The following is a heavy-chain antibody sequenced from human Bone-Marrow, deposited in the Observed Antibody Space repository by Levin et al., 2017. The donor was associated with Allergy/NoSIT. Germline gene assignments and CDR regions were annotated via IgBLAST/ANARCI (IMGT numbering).Heavy chain of an antibody. D-gene: IGHD1-26*01. CDR2: IKSETDGGTI. J-gene: IGHJ4*02. V-gene: IGHV3-15*01. Sequence: GGSLRLSCAASGFSFTKVWMTWVRQAPGKGLEWVGRIKSETDGGTIDYAAPGKGRFTISRDDSRSTLYLQMNSLNTEDTAVYYCTNEVWARGIRDDYWGQGTLVTVSS. CDR3: TNEVWARGIRDDY. CDR1: GFSFTKVW.